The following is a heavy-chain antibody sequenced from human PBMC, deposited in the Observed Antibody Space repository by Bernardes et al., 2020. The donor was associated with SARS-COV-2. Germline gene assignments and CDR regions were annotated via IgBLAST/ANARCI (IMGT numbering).Heavy chain of an antibody. V-gene: IGHV3-21*01. CDR3: ATLGYCSSTSCYGEDFYYYYMDV. CDR2: ISSSSSYI. J-gene: IGHJ6*03. D-gene: IGHD2-2*01. CDR1: GFTFSSYS. Sequence: GGSLRLSCAASGFTFSSYSMNWVRQAPGKGLEWVSSISSSSSYIYYADSVKGRFTISRDNAKNSLYLQMNSLRAEDTAVYYCATLGYCSSTSCYGEDFYYYYMDVWGKGTTVTVSS.